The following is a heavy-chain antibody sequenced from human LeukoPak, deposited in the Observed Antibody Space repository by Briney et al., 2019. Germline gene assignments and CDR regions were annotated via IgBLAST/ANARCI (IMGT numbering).Heavy chain of an antibody. CDR3: AREGVTGYCSSTSCVAYYYYGMDV. D-gene: IGHD2-2*01. Sequence: ASVKVSCKASGYTFTSYGISWVRQAPGQGLEWMGWISAYNGNTNYAQKLQGRVTMTTDTSTSTAYMELRSLRSDDTAVYYCAREGVTGYCSSTSCVAYYYYGMDVWGQGTTVTVSS. J-gene: IGHJ6*02. V-gene: IGHV1-18*01. CDR2: ISAYNGNT. CDR1: GYTFTSYG.